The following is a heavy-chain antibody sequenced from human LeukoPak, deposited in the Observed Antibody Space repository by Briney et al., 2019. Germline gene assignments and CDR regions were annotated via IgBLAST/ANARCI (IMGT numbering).Heavy chain of an antibody. CDR2: IWYDGSNK. CDR3: TKDSGYLRYYFDY. V-gene: IGHV3-33*06. CDR1: GFTFSSYG. J-gene: IGHJ4*02. D-gene: IGHD5-12*01. Sequence: HPGGSLRLSCAASGFTFSSYGMHWVRQAPGKGLEWVAVIWYDGSNKYYADSVKGRFTISRDNSKNTLYLQMNSLRAEDTAVYYCTKDSGYLRYYFDYWGQGTLVTVSS.